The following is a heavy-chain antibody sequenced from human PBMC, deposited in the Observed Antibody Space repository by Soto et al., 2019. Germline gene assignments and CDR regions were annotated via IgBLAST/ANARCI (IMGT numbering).Heavy chain of an antibody. D-gene: IGHD3-22*01. CDR3: ARGRRSGYDVSTADNWFDP. V-gene: IGHV1-2*02. CDR2: INPNSGGT. CDR1: GYTFTGYY. J-gene: IGHJ5*02. Sequence: QVQLVQSGAEVKKAGASVKVSCKASGYTFTGYYMHWVRQAPGQGLEWMGWINPNSGGTNYAQKFQGRVTMTRDTSISTAYMELSRLRSDDTAVYYCARGRRSGYDVSTADNWFDPWGQGTLVTVSS.